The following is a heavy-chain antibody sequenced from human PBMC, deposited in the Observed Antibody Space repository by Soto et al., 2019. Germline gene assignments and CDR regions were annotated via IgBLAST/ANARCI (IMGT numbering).Heavy chain of an antibody. CDR3: ARSSGRGFDY. D-gene: IGHD3-22*01. CDR2: IYYSGST. V-gene: IGHV4-59*08. J-gene: IGHJ4*02. Sequence: SETLSLTCTVSGGSISSYYWSWIRQPPGKGLEWIGYIYYSGSTNYSPSLKSRVTISVDTSKNQFSLKLSSVTAADTAVYYCARSSGRGFDYWGQGTLVTVSS. CDR1: GGSISSYY.